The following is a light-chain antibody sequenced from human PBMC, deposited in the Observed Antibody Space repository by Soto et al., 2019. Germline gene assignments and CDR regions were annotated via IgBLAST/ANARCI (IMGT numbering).Light chain of an antibody. CDR1: SSDVGGHNY. V-gene: IGLV2-14*01. J-gene: IGLJ1*01. Sequence: QSVLTQPASVSGSPGQSITISCTGTSSDVGGHNYVSWYQQHPGKAPKLMIYDVSNRPSGVSNRFSGSKSGNTASLTISVLQAEDEADYYSSSYTSSSTLYVFGTGTKVTVL. CDR3: SSYTSSSTLYV. CDR2: DVS.